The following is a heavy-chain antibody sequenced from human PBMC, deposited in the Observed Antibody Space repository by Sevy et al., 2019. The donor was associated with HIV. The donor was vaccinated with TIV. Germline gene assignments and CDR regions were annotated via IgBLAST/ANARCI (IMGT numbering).Heavy chain of an antibody. V-gene: IGHV1-18*04. Sequence: ASVKVSCKGSGYTFTSYGITWVRQAPGQGLEWMGWINTYNGNRNSAQKFQDRVTMTTDTSTNTAYMELRSLRPDDTAVYFCSRRGTVTTSDYWGQGTLVTVSS. CDR3: SRRGTVTTSDY. D-gene: IGHD4-17*01. CDR2: INTYNGNR. J-gene: IGHJ4*02. CDR1: GYTFTSYG.